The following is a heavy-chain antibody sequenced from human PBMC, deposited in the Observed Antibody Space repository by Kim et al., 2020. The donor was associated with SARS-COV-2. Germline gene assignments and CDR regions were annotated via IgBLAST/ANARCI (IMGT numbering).Heavy chain of an antibody. J-gene: IGHJ6*03. V-gene: IGHV4-59*08. D-gene: IGHD6-19*01. Sequence: SETLSLTCTVSGGSISSNYWSWIRQPPGKGLEWIGDISYSGSTNYNPSLASRVTISVDTSKNQLSLNLSSVTAADTAVYYCAKAPRWLKDYYYYYMDVWGKGTTVTVSS. CDR1: GGSISSNY. CDR3: AKAPRWLKDYYYYYMDV. CDR2: ISYSGST.